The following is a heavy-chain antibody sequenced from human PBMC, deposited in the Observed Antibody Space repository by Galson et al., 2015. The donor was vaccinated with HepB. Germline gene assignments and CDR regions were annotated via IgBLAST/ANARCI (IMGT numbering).Heavy chain of an antibody. D-gene: IGHD2-15*01. Sequence: SLRLSCAASGFTFDDYGMSWVRQAPGKGLEWVSGINWNGGSTGYADSVKGRFTISRDNAKNSLYLQMNSLRAEDTALYYCVKDLFPVGGGSKVGEYFQHWGQGTLVTVSS. CDR2: INWNGGST. V-gene: IGHV3-20*04. CDR1: GFTFDDYG. J-gene: IGHJ1*01. CDR3: VKDLFPVGGGSKVGEYFQH.